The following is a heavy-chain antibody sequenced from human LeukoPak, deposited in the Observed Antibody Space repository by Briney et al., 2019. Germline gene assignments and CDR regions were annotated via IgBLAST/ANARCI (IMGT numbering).Heavy chain of an antibody. Sequence: GESLKISCKGSGYSFTSYWIGWVRQMPGKGLEWMGIIYPGDSDTRYSPSFQGQVTISADKSISTAYLQWSSLKASGTAMYYCARPRGQLVLSSGFDPWGQGTLVTVSS. CDR2: IYPGDSDT. CDR1: GYSFTSYW. J-gene: IGHJ5*02. V-gene: IGHV5-51*01. CDR3: ARPRGQLVLSSGFDP. D-gene: IGHD6-13*01.